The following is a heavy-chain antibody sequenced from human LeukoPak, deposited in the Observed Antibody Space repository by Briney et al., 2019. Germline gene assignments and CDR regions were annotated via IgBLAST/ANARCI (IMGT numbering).Heavy chain of an antibody. J-gene: IGHJ3*02. Sequence: ASVTVSCKTSGYTFTSNSIHWVRQAPGQRLEWMGWINPDTGVRKYSENFQGRVTITTDTSARSAYMELTSLTSEDTAVYYCARDFNWASDIWGQGTMVTVSS. CDR1: GYTFTSNS. V-gene: IGHV1-3*01. CDR2: INPDTGVR. D-gene: IGHD1-1*01. CDR3: ARDFNWASDI.